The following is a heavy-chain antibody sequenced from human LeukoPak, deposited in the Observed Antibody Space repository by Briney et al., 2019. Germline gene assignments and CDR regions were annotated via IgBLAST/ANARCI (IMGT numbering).Heavy chain of an antibody. D-gene: IGHD6-13*01. CDR1: GFTFSTYA. CDR3: AKTGIAAAGTVY. J-gene: IGHJ4*02. CDR2: ISGSGSST. Sequence: GGSLRLSCAASGFTFSTYAMSWVRQAPGKGLEWVSVISGSGSSTYYADSVKGRFTISRDNSKNTLYLQMNSLRAEDTAVYYCAKTGIAAAGTVYWGQGTLVTVSS. V-gene: IGHV3-23*01.